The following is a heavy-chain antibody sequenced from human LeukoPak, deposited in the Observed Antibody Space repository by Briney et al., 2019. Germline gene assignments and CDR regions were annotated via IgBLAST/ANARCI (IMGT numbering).Heavy chain of an antibody. D-gene: IGHD2-15*01. CDR3: ARERGGGSYPLAEYFQH. CDR2: IIPIFGTA. CDR1: GGTFSSYA. J-gene: IGHJ1*01. Sequence: ASVKVSCKASGGTFSSYAISWVRQAPGQGLERMGGIIPIFGTANYAQKFQGRVTITADESTSTAYMELSSLRSEDTAVYYCARERGGGSYPLAEYFQHWGQGTLVTVSS. V-gene: IGHV1-69*13.